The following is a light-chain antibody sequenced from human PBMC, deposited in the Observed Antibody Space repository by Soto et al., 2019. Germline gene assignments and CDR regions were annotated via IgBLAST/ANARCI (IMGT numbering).Light chain of an antibody. CDR1: QGISSY. Sequence: DIQLTQSPSFLSASVGDRVTITCRASQGISSYLAWYQQKPGTAPKLLIFAASTLQNGVPSRFSGSGSGTEFTLTISSLQPEDFATYYCLHLNSYSPDTFGPGNKVDIK. CDR3: LHLNSYSPDT. J-gene: IGKJ3*01. CDR2: AAS. V-gene: IGKV1-9*01.